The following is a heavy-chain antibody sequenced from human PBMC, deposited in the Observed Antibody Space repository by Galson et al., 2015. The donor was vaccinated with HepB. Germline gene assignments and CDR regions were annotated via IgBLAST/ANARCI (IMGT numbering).Heavy chain of an antibody. D-gene: IGHD3-16*02. J-gene: IGHJ4*02. CDR3: ASFSPASTTYYDYVWGSYRFWRFDY. CDR2: IIPIFGTA. Sequence: SVKVSCEASGGTFSSYAISWVRQAPGQGLEWMGGIIPIFGTANYAQKFQGRVTITADKSTSTAYMELSSLRSEDTAVYYCASFSPASTTYYDYVWGSYRFWRFDYWGQGTLVTVSS. CDR1: GGTFSSYA. V-gene: IGHV1-69*06.